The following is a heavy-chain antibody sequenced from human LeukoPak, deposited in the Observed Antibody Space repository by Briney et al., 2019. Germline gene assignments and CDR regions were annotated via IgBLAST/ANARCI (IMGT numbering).Heavy chain of an antibody. D-gene: IGHD1-1*01. Sequence: PGGSLRLSCAASGFGFSDAWMNWVRQAPGKRLEWLARIRTKSHGERPDYAARVEGRFTISRDDSINTVYLKMNSLRTDDTAVYYCATPDWTADYWGQGTLVTVSS. V-gene: IGHV3-15*01. CDR2: IRTKSHGERP. J-gene: IGHJ4*02. CDR3: ATPDWTADY. CDR1: GFGFSDAW.